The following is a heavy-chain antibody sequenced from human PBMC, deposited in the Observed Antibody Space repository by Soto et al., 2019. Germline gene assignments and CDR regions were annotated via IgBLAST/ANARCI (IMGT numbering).Heavy chain of an antibody. Sequence: TSETLSLTCTVSGGSISSGGYYWSWIRQHPGKGLEWIGYIYYGGSTYYNPSLKSRVTISVDTSKNQFSLKLSSVTAADTAVYYCARRRYYTARIDYWGQGTLVTVSS. CDR1: GGSISSGGYY. CDR2: IYYGGST. D-gene: IGHD5-18*01. CDR3: ARRRYYTARIDY. J-gene: IGHJ4*02. V-gene: IGHV4-31*03.